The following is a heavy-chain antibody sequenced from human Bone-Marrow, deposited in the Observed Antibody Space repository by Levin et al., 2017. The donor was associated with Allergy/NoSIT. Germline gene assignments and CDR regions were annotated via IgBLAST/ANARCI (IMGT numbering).Heavy chain of an antibody. D-gene: IGHD2-21*02. Sequence: SETLSLTCAVSGYSISSGYYWGWIRQPPGKGLEWIGSIYHSGSTYYNPSLKSRVTISVDTSKNQFSLKLSSVTAADTAVYYCARAMVVTAILSWGQGTLVTVSS. V-gene: IGHV4-38-2*01. J-gene: IGHJ4*02. CDR2: IYHSGST. CDR3: ARAMVVTAILS. CDR1: GYSISSGYY.